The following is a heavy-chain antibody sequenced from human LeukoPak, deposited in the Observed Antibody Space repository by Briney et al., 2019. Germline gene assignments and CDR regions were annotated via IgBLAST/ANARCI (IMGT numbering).Heavy chain of an antibody. J-gene: IGHJ4*02. V-gene: IGHV3-21*01. Sequence: GGSLRLSCAASGFTFSSYSMNWVRQAPGKGLEWVSSISSSSSYIYYADSVKGRFTISRDNAKNSLYLQMNSLRAEDTAVYYCARERESTYSSSSYFDYWGQGTLVTVSS. CDR2: ISSSSSYI. CDR3: ARERESTYSSSSYFDY. D-gene: IGHD6-13*01. CDR1: GFTFSSYS.